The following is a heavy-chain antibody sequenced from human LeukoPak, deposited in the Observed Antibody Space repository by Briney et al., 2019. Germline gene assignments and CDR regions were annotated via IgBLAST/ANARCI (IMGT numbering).Heavy chain of an antibody. V-gene: IGHV1-69*04. CDR3: ARDHGTVTYFGD. D-gene: IGHD4-17*01. Sequence: SVKASCKASGGTFSSYAISWVRQAPGQGLEWMGRIIPILGIANYAQKFQGRVTITADKSTSTAYMELSSLRSEDTAVYYCARDHGTVTYFGDWGQGTLVTVSS. CDR1: GGTFSSYA. CDR2: IIPILGIA. J-gene: IGHJ4*02.